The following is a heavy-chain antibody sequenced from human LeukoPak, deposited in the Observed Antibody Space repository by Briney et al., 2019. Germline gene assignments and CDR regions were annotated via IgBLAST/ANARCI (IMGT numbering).Heavy chain of an antibody. CDR1: GFTFSYTW. D-gene: IGHD3-22*01. J-gene: IGHJ4*02. Sequence: PSGSLTLSCAAYGFTFSYTWMNCVRQAQGEGLEWVGRIKSTTDGGKTDYAAPVKSRFTISRDDSKNTLYLQMNSLKTEDTAVYYCTADDLDYHSGVGKNYWGQGTRVTVSS. V-gene: IGHV3-15*01. CDR2: IKSTTDGGKT. CDR3: TADDLDYHSGVGKNY.